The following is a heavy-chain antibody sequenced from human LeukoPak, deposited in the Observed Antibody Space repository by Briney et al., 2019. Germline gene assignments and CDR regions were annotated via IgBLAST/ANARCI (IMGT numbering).Heavy chain of an antibody. D-gene: IGHD6-13*01. Sequence: PGGSLRLSCAASGFTFSTYWMHWLRQAPGKGLVWVSRITSDGITTTYADSVKDRFTISRDNAKNTLYLQMNSLRDEDTAVYYCARGGSGSRWQPFDYWGQGTLVTVSS. J-gene: IGHJ4*02. CDR3: ARGGSGSRWQPFDY. CDR1: GFTFSTYW. CDR2: ITSDGITT. V-gene: IGHV3-74*01.